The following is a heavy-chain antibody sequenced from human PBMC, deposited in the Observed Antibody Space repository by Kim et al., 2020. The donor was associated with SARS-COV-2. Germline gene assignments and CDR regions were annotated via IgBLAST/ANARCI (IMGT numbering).Heavy chain of an antibody. D-gene: IGHD1-26*01. CDR3: ASSVGATLFDY. CDR2: A. J-gene: IGHJ4*02. Sequence: ANDAQKFQGRVTITADKSTSTAYMELSSLRSEDTAVYYCASSVGATLFDYWGQGTLVTVSS. V-gene: IGHV1-69*02.